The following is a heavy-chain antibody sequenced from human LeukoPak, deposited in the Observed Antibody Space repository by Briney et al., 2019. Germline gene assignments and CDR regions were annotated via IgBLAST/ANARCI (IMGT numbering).Heavy chain of an antibody. CDR1: GYRFISHY. V-gene: IGHV1-2*02. CDR2: MHAGNGNT. Sequence: ASVKVSCKASGYRFISHYIHWGRQAPRQGPEWLGWMHAGNGNTRYPEKFEGRLTMTRDTSSNTAYMDLTSLRSDDTAVYYCAREGSYCVGGDCYSFDFWGQGTLVTVSS. CDR3: AREGSYCVGGDCYSFDF. J-gene: IGHJ4*02. D-gene: IGHD2-21*02.